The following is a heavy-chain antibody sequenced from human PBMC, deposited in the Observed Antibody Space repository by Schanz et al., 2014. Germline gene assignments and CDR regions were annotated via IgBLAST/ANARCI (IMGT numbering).Heavy chain of an antibody. Sequence: QVHLVQSGAEVKKPGSSVKVSCKASGGTFSSDTFSWVRQAPGQGLEWMGRIVPIHGIVNYAQRFQDRVRITADKSTSTAYMELSSLSSDDTAVYYCARGGGPEDVFDIWGQGTILTVSS. V-gene: IGHV1-69*02. D-gene: IGHD2-15*01. J-gene: IGHJ3*02. CDR3: ARGGGPEDVFDI. CDR1: GGTFSSDT. CDR2: IVPIHGIV.